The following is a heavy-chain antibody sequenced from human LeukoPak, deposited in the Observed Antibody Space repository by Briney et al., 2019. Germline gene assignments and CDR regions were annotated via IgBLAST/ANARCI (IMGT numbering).Heavy chain of an antibody. CDR3: ARESYSSGWDPDY. V-gene: IGHV1-69*13. D-gene: IGHD6-19*01. J-gene: IGHJ4*02. CDR1: GGTFSSYA. CDR2: IIPIFDTA. Sequence: SVKVSCKASGGTFSSYAISWVRQAPGQGLEWMGGIIPIFDTANYAQKFQGRVTITADESTSTAYMELSSLRSEDTAVYYCARESYSSGWDPDYWGQGTLVTVSS.